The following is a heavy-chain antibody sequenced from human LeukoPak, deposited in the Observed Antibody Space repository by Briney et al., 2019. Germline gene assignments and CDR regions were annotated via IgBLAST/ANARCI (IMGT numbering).Heavy chain of an antibody. J-gene: IGHJ4*02. Sequence: PGGSLRLSCAASGFTFSSYGMHWVRQAPGKGLEWVAFIRYDGSNKYYADSVKGRFTISRDNSKNTLYLQMNSLRVGDTAIYYCAREEYQVLLDWGQGILVTVAS. CDR3: AREEYQVLLD. CDR1: GFTFSSYG. V-gene: IGHV3-30*02. CDR2: IRYDGSNK. D-gene: IGHD2-15*01.